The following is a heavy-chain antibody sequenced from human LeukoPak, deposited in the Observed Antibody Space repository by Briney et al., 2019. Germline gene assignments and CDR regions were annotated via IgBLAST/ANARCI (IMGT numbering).Heavy chain of an antibody. D-gene: IGHD6-13*01. CDR3: ARDRGGSAAADNWFDP. V-gene: IGHV3-30-3*01. J-gene: IGHJ5*02. CDR2: ILDDENNK. Sequence: GGSLRLSCAASGFTFRSYAMHWVRQAPGKGLEWVAVILDDENNKNYADSVKGRFTISRDNSKSTLYLQMNSLRTEDTAVYYCARDRGGSAAADNWFDPWGQGTLVTVSS. CDR1: GFTFRSYA.